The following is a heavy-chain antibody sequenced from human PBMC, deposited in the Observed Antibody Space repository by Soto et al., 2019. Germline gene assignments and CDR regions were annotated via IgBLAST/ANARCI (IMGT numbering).Heavy chain of an antibody. CDR1: GGTFSSYA. D-gene: IGHD3-22*01. J-gene: IGHJ4*02. CDR2: ISAYNGNT. V-gene: IGHV1-18*01. Sequence: ASVKVSCKASGGTFSSYAISWVRQAPGQGLEWMGWISAYNGNTNYAQKLQGRVTMTTDTSTSTAYMELRSLRSDDTAVYYCARTPVTYYYDSSGYFHFDYWGQGTLVTVSS. CDR3: ARTPVTYYYDSSGYFHFDY.